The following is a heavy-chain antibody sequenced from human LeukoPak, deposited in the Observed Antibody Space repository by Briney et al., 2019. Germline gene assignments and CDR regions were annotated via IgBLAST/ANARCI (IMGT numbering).Heavy chain of an antibody. J-gene: IGHJ6*02. D-gene: IGHD3-10*01. CDR2: ISSNGGST. CDR1: GFTFSSYA. Sequence: GGSLRLSCAASGFTFSSYAMHWVPQAPGKGLEYVSAISSNGGSTYYANSVKGRFTISRDNSKNTLYLQMNSLRAEDTAVYYCARDGLPRLGVRGTIYGMDVWGQGTTVTVSS. V-gene: IGHV3-64*01. CDR3: ARDGLPRLGVRGTIYGMDV.